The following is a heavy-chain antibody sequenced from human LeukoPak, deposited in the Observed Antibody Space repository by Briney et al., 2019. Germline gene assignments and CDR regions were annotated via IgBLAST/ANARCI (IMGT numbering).Heavy chain of an antibody. Sequence: PSETLSLTCTVSGGSISPFYWNWIRQPPGKGLEWIGYIYYTGGTSYSPSLNSRATISVGTSKNQISLKLSSVTAADTAVYYCARVVYSGSWGYFDYWGQGILVTVSS. V-gene: IGHV4-59*01. CDR3: ARVVYSGSWGYFDY. J-gene: IGHJ4*02. CDR1: GGSISPFY. D-gene: IGHD3-10*01. CDR2: IYYTGGT.